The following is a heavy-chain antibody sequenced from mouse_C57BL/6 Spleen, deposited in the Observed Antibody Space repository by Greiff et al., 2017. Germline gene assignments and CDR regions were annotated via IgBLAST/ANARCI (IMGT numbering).Heavy chain of an antibody. Sequence: QVQLKQPGAELVKPGASVKLSCKASGYTFTSYWMHWVKQRPGRGLEWIGRIDPNSGGTKYNEKFKSKATLTVDKPSSTAYMQLSSLTSEDSAVYYCARGKDSSGLFAYWGQGTLVTVSA. CDR1: GYTFTSYW. D-gene: IGHD3-2*02. V-gene: IGHV1-72*01. J-gene: IGHJ3*01. CDR3: ARGKDSSGLFAY. CDR2: IDPNSGGT.